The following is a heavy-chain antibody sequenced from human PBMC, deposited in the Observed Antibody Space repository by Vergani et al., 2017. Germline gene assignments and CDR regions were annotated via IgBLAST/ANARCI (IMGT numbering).Heavy chain of an antibody. V-gene: IGHV1-2*02. D-gene: IGHD1-26*01. CDR2: INPNSGGT. CDR3: ARDLDSGSYYPSNY. J-gene: IGHJ4*02. Sequence: QVQLVQSGAEVKKPGASVKVSCKASGYTFTSYYMHWVRQAPGQGLEWMGWINPNSGGTNYAQKLQGRVTMTTDTSTSTAYMELRSLRSDDTAVYYCARDLDSGSYYPSNYWGQGTLVTVSS. CDR1: GYTFTSYY.